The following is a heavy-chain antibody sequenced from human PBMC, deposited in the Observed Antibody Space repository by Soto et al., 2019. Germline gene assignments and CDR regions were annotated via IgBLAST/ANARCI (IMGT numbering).Heavy chain of an antibody. CDR1: GYSFASYW. Sequence: GESLKISCEGSGYSFASYWIGWVRQMPGKGLEWMGIIYPGDSDTRYSPSFQGQVTISVDKSISTAYLQWSSLKASGTAMYYCSRHANYYYYMEVWGEGPTVTVSS. J-gene: IGHJ6*03. CDR2: IYPGDSDT. CDR3: SRHANYYYYMEV. V-gene: IGHV5-51*01.